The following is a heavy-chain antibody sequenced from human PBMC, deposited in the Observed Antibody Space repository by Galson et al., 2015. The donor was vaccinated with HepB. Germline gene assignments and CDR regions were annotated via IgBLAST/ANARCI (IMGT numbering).Heavy chain of an antibody. CDR2: IWYDGSNK. CDR1: GFTFSLYG. V-gene: IGHV3-33*01. J-gene: IGHJ4*02. D-gene: IGHD2-2*02. Sequence: SLRLSCAASGFTFSLYGMHWVRQAPGKGLEWLAVIWYDGSNKYYADSVKGRFTISRDNSKNTLYLQMKSLRAEDTAVYYCAGGDGPSYHFDYWGQGTQVTVSS. CDR3: AGGDGPSYHFDY.